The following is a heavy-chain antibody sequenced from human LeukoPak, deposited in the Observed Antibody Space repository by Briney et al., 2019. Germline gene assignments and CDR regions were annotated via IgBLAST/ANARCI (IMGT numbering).Heavy chain of an antibody. CDR3: ARGKPSIAARPNAFDI. D-gene: IGHD6-6*01. J-gene: IGHJ3*02. CDR1: GGSLSSYY. V-gene: IGHV4-59*01. CDR2: IYYSGST. Sequence: SETLSLTCTVSGGSLSSYYWSWIRQPPGKGLEWIGYIYYSGSTNYNPSLKSRVTISVDTSMNQFSLKLSSVTAADTALYYCARGKPSIAARPNAFDIWGQGTMVTVSS.